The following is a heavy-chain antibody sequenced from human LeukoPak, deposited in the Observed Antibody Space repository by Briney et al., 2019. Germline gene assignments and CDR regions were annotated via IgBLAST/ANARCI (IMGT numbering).Heavy chain of an antibody. Sequence: PGGSLRLSCAASGFTFSSYGMQWVRQAPGKGLEWVAVISYDGSNKFYADSVKGRFTISRDNSKNTLYLQMNSLRAEDTAVYYCAKDSGGYTYVFDYWGQGTLVTVSS. CDR1: GFTFSSYG. CDR3: AKDSGGYTYVFDY. V-gene: IGHV3-30*18. J-gene: IGHJ4*02. D-gene: IGHD5-18*01. CDR2: ISYDGSNK.